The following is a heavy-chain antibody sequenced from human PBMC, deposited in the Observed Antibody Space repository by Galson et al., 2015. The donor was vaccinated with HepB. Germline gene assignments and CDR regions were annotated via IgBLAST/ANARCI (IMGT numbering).Heavy chain of an antibody. J-gene: IGHJ4*02. CDR3: TRGDRGGD. D-gene: IGHD3-16*01. CDR2: IIEDGSEQ. CDR1: GFTFSRYW. Sequence: SLRLSCAASGFTFSRYWMTWVRQAPGKGLEWVANIIEDGSEQSYVDPVKGRLTISRNNAKNFLYLQMNSLRVEDTAVYYCTRGDRGGDWGQGTLVTVSS. V-gene: IGHV3-7*01.